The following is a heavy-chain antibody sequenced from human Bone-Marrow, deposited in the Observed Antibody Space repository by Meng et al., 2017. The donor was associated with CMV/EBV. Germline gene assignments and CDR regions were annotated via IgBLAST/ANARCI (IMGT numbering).Heavy chain of an antibody. Sequence: ASVKVSCKASGYTFTSYGISWVRQAPGQGLEWMGWISAYNGNTNYAQKLQGRVTMTTDTSTSTAYMELRSLRSDDTAVYYCARYSYYDFFSFVFYYYGMDVWGQGTTVTVSS. J-gene: IGHJ6*02. CDR3: ARYSYYDFFSFVFYYYGMDV. CDR1: GYTFTSYG. D-gene: IGHD3-3*01. CDR2: ISAYNGNT. V-gene: IGHV1-18*01.